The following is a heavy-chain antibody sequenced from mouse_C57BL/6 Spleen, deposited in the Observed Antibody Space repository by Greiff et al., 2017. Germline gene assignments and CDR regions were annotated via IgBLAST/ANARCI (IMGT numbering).Heavy chain of an antibody. CDR2: IDPSDSYT. Sequence: QVQLQQPGAELVMPGASVKLSCKASGYTFTSYWMHWVKQRPGQGLEWIGEIDPSDSYTNYNQKFKGKSTLTVDKSSSTAYMQLSSLTSEDSAVYYCARKMGSLLDYWGQGTTLTVSS. CDR1: GYTFTSYW. J-gene: IGHJ2*01. D-gene: IGHD2-10*01. CDR3: ARKMGSLLDY. V-gene: IGHV1-69*01.